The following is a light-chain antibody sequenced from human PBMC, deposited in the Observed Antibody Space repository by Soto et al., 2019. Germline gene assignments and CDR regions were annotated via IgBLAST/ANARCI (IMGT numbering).Light chain of an antibody. CDR1: NIGSKS. Sequence: SYELTQPPSVSVAPGKTARIPCGGNNIGSKSVHWYQQKPGQAPVLVIYYDSDRPSGIPERFSGSNSGNTATLTISRVEAGDEADYYCQVWDSSSDPPVVFGGGTKVTVL. J-gene: IGLJ2*01. CDR3: QVWDSSSDPPVV. CDR2: YDS. V-gene: IGLV3-21*04.